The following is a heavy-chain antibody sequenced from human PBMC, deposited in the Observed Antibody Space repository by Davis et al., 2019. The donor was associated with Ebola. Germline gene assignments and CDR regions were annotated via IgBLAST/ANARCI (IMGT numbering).Heavy chain of an antibody. Sequence: PGGSLRLSCAASGFTFTSYWMAWVRLTPGKGLEWVANIKEDGSETYYMDSVKGRFTISRDNAEKSLYLQMNSLRAEDTALYYCVRDATRGGDFDYWGQGTLVTVSS. J-gene: IGHJ4*02. CDR2: IKEDGSET. CDR3: VRDATRGGDFDY. V-gene: IGHV3-7*03. D-gene: IGHD2-15*01. CDR1: GFTFTSYW.